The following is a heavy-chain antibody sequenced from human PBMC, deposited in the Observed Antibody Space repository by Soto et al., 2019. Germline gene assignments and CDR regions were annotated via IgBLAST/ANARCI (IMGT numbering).Heavy chain of an antibody. CDR1: VYIFSTHS. CDR2: INGGNGNT. J-gene: IGHJ6*02. D-gene: IGHD1-1*01. V-gene: IGHV1-3*01. Sequence: GXSVKVSCKASVYIFSTHSIHWVRQAPGQGLEWMGWINGGNGNTKYSQKFRDRVTITRDASASTGYMELSSLRSEDTAVYYCARGKGMEENYYYYGMDVWGQGTTVTVSS. CDR3: ARGKGMEENYYYYGMDV.